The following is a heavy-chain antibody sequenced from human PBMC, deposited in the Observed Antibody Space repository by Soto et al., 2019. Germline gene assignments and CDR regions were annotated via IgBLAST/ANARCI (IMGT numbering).Heavy chain of an antibody. CDR1: GDSMTSYY. V-gene: IGHV4-59*12. Sequence: SDTLSLTCSVSGDSMTSYYWTWIRRPPGKGLEWIGYIYYSGNTDYNPSLQSRVSISIDTSRKQFSLKLSSVTAADTAVYYCARSPSGGSSYNWFDPWGQGTLVTVSS. D-gene: IGHD2-15*01. CDR3: ARSPSGGSSYNWFDP. CDR2: IYYSGNT. J-gene: IGHJ5*02.